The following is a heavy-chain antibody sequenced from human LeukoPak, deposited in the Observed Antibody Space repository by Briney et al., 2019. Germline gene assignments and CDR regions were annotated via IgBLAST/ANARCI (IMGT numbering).Heavy chain of an antibody. V-gene: IGHV1-2*02. CDR1: GYTFTDYY. Sequence: ASVKVSCKASGYTFTDYYLHWVRHAPGQGLEWMGWINPNSGGTNYAQKFQGRVTMTRDTSISTAYMELSRLRSDDTAVYYCARVSGGSDLWSGYDYWGQGTLVTVSS. D-gene: IGHD3-3*01. CDR3: ARVSGGSDLWSGYDY. CDR2: INPNSGGT. J-gene: IGHJ4*02.